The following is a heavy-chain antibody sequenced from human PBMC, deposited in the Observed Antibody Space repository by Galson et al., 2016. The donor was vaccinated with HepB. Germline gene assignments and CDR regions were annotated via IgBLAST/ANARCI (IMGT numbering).Heavy chain of an antibody. Sequence: LSLTCAAYGGSFSGYYWSWIRQPPGKGLEWIGEINHSGSTNYNPSLKSRVTISVDTSKNQFSLKLSSVTAADTAVYYCARGNYSAFDIWGQGTMVTVSS. V-gene: IGHV4-34*01. J-gene: IGHJ3*02. CDR1: GGSFSGYY. D-gene: IGHD2-21*01. CDR3: ARGNYSAFDI. CDR2: INHSGST.